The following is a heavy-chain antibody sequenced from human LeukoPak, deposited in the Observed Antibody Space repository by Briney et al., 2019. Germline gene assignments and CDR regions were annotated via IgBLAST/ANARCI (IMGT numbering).Heavy chain of an antibody. J-gene: IGHJ5*02. CDR2: ISHHGSTT. CDR3: ARGVGKWKILPLDL. Sequence: GESLRLSCAASGFSLSNHAVHWVRQAPGKGLEWVTIISHHGSTTHYADSVQGRFTISRDNSKNTVFLQMSSLRRDDTAVYYCARGVGKWKILPLDLCGRGDLVTASS. V-gene: IGHV3-30*04. CDR1: GFSLSNHA. D-gene: IGHD1-26*01.